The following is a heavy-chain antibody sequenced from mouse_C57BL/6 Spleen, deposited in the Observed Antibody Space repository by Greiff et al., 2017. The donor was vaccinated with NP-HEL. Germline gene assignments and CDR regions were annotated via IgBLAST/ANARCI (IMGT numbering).Heavy chain of an antibody. J-gene: IGHJ4*01. Sequence: QVQLQQPGAELVRPGSSVKLSCKASGYTFTSYWMHWVKQRPIQGLEWIGNIDPSDSETHYNQKFKDKATLTVDKSSSTAYMQLSSLTSEDSAVYDCARRNGYYEGYAMDYWGQGTSVTVAS. D-gene: IGHD2-3*01. CDR1: GYTFTSYW. CDR3: ARRNGYYEGYAMDY. V-gene: IGHV1-52*01. CDR2: IDPSDSET.